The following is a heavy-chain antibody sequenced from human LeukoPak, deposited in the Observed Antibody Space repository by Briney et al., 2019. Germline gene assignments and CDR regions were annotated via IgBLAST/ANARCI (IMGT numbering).Heavy chain of an antibody. CDR3: ARSYEGSGYSD. V-gene: IGHV3-21*01. Sequence: GGSLRLSCAASGFIFSKYIMNCVRQAPGKGLEWVSSITNSSRYMYYADSVKGRFTISRDNAKNSLYLQMNSLRAEDTAVYYCARSYEGSGYSDWGQGTLVTVSS. J-gene: IGHJ4*02. CDR1: GFIFSKYI. D-gene: IGHD3-3*01. CDR2: ITNSSRYM.